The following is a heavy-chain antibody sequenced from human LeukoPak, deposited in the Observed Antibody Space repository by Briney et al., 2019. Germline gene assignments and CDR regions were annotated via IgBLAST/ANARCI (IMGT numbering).Heavy chain of an antibody. V-gene: IGHV3-23*01. D-gene: IGHD2-15*01. CDR1: GFTFSSYA. CDR3: AKDWSGYCSGGCCYSGHDY. CDR2: ISGSGGST. J-gene: IGHJ4*02. Sequence: GGSLRLSCAASGFTFSSYAMSWVRQAPGKGLEWVSAISGSGGSTYYADSVKGRFTISRDNSKNTLYLQMNSLRAEDTAVYYCAKDWSGYCSGGCCYSGHDYWGQGTLVTVSS.